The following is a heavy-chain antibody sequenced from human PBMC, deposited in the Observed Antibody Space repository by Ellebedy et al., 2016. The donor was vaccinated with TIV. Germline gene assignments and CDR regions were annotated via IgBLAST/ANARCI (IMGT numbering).Heavy chain of an antibody. D-gene: IGHD5-24*01. V-gene: IGHV4-39*07. J-gene: IGHJ6*03. CDR2: INHSGST. Sequence: SETLSLTCTVSGGSISSSSYYWGWIRQPPGKGLEWIGEINHSGSTNYNPSLKSRVTISVDTSKNQFSLKLSSVTAADTAVYYCARGGGGDGYNIAYYYYMDVWGKGTTVTVSS. CDR1: GGSISSSSYY. CDR3: ARGGGGDGYNIAYYYYMDV.